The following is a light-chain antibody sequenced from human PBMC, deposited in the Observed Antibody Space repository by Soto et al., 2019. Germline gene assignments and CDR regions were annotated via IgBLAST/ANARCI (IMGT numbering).Light chain of an antibody. CDR2: AAP. J-gene: IGKJ1*01. Sequence: DIQMTQSPSSLSASVGDRVTITCRASQNIDNYLNWYQQNPGKAPKLLIHAAPSFQSGVPSRFSGSGYGTDFTLTINSLQHEDFASYYCQQSYSAPWTFGQGTKVEIK. V-gene: IGKV1-39*01. CDR3: QQSYSAPWT. CDR1: QNIDNY.